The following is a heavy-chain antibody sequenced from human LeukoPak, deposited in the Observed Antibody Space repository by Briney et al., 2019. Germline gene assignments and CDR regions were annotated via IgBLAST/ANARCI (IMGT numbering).Heavy chain of an antibody. D-gene: IGHD3-3*01. CDR1: GYTFTRYG. Sequence: SVTVSCKSSGYTFTRYGCSWVRQAPAQGLEWVGLISAYNGNTNNAQMLQGRVAMTTDTSTSTAYMELRSMRSDDTAVYYCARDPSYYDFWSGYRRFYYYYYYMDVWGKGTTVTVSS. J-gene: IGHJ6*03. V-gene: IGHV1-18*01. CDR3: ARDPSYYDFWSGYRRFYYYYYYMDV. CDR2: ISAYNGNT.